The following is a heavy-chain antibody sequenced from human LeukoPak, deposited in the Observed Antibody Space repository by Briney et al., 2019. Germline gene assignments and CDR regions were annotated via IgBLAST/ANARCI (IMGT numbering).Heavy chain of an antibody. V-gene: IGHV3-15*01. J-gene: IGHJ6*04. Sequence: GGSLRLSCAASGFTFSNTWMTWVRQAPGKGLEWVGRIKTKTDGGTTDYAAPVKGRFTISRDNAKNSLYLQMNSLRAEDTAVYYCAELGITMIGGVWGKGTTVTISS. CDR1: GFTFSNTW. CDR3: AELGITMIGGV. D-gene: IGHD3-10*02. CDR2: IKTKTDGGTT.